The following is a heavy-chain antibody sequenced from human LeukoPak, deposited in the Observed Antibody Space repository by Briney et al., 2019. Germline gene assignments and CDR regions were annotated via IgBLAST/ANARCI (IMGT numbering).Heavy chain of an antibody. CDR1: GFTFSSYG. D-gene: IGHD3-16*01. V-gene: IGHV3-33*01. CDR2: IWYDGSNK. CDR3: ARDYAAAFDY. Sequence: GRSLRLSCAASGFTFSSYGMHWVRQAPGKGLEWVAVIWYDGSNKYYADSVKGRFTISRDNSKSTLYLQMNSLRAEDTAVYYCARDYAAAFDYWGQGTLVTVSS. J-gene: IGHJ4*02.